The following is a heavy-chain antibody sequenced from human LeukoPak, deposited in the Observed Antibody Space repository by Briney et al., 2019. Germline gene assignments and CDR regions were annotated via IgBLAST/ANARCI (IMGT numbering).Heavy chain of an antibody. D-gene: IGHD6-13*01. CDR3: ARVVVSAAGTDSGFDP. CDR2: IYYSGST. CDR1: GYSISSGYY. J-gene: IGHJ5*02. Sequence: SETLSLTCTVSGYSISSGYYWGWIRQPPGKGLEWIGYIYYSGSTNYNPSLKSRVTISVDTSKDQFSLKLSSVTAADTAVYYCARVVVSAAGTDSGFDPWGQGTLVTVSS. V-gene: IGHV4-38-2*02.